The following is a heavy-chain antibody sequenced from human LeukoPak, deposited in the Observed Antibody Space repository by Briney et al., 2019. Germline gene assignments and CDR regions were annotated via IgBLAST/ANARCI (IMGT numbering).Heavy chain of an antibody. D-gene: IGHD3-22*01. CDR3: ARGSYDSSDFEYFHH. J-gene: IGHJ1*01. CDR1: GYTFTGNY. Sequence: ASVKVSCKASGYTFTGNYMHWVRQAPGQGLEWMGWINPNSGGTNYAQKFQGRVTMTRDTSIGTAYMELNRLRSDDTAVYYCARGSYDSSDFEYFHHWGQGTLVTVSS. CDR2: INPNSGGT. V-gene: IGHV1-2*02.